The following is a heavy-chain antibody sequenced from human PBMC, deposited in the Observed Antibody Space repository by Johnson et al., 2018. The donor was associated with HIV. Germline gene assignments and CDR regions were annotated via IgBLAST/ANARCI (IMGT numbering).Heavy chain of an antibody. CDR3: ARDLMVGPTRTGSDAFDV. Sequence: QVQLVESGGGLVKPGGSLRLSCAASGFIFSDYYMSWIRQAPGKGLEWVAFIRYDGSNKYYADSVKGRFTISRDNSKNTVYLQMSSLRVEDTAIYHCARDLMVGPTRTGSDAFDVWGQGTMVTVSS. V-gene: IGHV3-30*02. D-gene: IGHD1-26*01. CDR2: IRYDGSNK. J-gene: IGHJ3*01. CDR1: GFIFSDYY.